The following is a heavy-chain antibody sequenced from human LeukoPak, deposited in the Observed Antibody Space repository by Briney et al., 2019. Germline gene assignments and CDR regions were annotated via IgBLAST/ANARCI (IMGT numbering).Heavy chain of an antibody. CDR2: INPNTGGI. CDR3: ARDPYSNYLDY. CDR1: GYTFTGYY. V-gene: IGHV1-2*02. J-gene: IGHJ4*02. D-gene: IGHD5-18*01. Sequence: ASMKVSCKSSGYTFTGYYMHWVRQAPGQGLEWMGWINPNTGGINYAQRFQGRVTMTRDTSISAAYMELSRLRSDYTAVYYCARDPYSNYLDYWGQGTLVTVSS.